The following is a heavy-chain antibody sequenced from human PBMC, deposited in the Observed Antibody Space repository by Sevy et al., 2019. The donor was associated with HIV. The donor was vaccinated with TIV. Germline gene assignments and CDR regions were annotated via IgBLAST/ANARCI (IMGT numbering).Heavy chain of an antibody. D-gene: IGHD1-26*01. CDR3: ARVFGLWAGATDAGLDI. CDR1: GGSISSGGYY. CDR2: IYYSGST. V-gene: IGHV4-31*03. Sequence: SETLSLTCTVSGGSISSGGYYWSWIRQHPGKGLEWIGYIYYSGSTYNNPSLKNRVTISVDTSKNQCSLKLSSGTAATTAVNYCARVFGLWAGATDAGLDIWGQGTMVTVS. J-gene: IGHJ3*02.